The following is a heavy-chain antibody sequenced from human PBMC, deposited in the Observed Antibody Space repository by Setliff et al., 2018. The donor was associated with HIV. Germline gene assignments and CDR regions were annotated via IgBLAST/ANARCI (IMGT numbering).Heavy chain of an antibody. CDR2: IDPDDTSDSYT. CDR1: GYNFGNYW. Sequence: GESLKISCQGSGYNFGNYWISWVRQMPGKGLEWMARIDPDDTSDSYTKYSPSFQGHVTVSADKSISTAYLQWSSLKASDTAMYYCVRRDGYKFDYWGQGTLVTVSS. V-gene: IGHV5-10-1*01. CDR3: VRRDGYKFDY. J-gene: IGHJ4*02. D-gene: IGHD5-12*01.